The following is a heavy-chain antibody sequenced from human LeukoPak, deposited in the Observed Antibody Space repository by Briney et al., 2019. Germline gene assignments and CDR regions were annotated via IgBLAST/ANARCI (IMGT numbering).Heavy chain of an antibody. J-gene: IGHJ4*02. CDR3: ARIFYSGGLLSFDY. CDR1: GFSLSTSKMC. Sequence: ESGPALVKPTQTLTLTCTFSGFSLSTSKMCVNWIRQPPGKALEWLARIDWDDDKYYSTSLKTRLTISKDTSKNQVVLTMTNMDPVDTATYYCARIFYSGGLLSFDYWGQGALVTVSS. V-gene: IGHV2-70*11. CDR2: IDWDDDK. D-gene: IGHD6-19*01.